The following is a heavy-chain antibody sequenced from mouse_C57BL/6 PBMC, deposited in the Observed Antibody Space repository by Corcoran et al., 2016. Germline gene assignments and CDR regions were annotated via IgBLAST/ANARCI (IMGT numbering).Heavy chain of an antibody. Sequence: QVQLQQSGAELMKPGASVKLSCKATGYTFTGYWIEWVKQRPGHGLEWIGEILPGSGSTNYNEKFKGKATFTADTSSNTAYMQLSSLTTEDSAIYYCAIVYYGYDPFAYWGQGTLVTVSA. J-gene: IGHJ3*01. CDR2: ILPGSGST. V-gene: IGHV1-9*01. CDR3: AIVYYGYDPFAY. D-gene: IGHD2-2*01. CDR1: GYTFTGYW.